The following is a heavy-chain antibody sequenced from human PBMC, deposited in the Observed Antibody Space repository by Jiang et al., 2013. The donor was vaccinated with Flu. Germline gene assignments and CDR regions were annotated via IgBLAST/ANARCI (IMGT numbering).Heavy chain of an antibody. Sequence: SGFTFSNLSMSWVRPRRPGRGAWSGSSVISSGSNTYYADALKGRFTISRDNSRSALYLQMNSLRVEDTAMYYCVKYDSSGFYYGRPDYWGQGTLITVSS. V-gene: IGHV3-23*05. CDR2: ISSGSNT. J-gene: IGHJ4*02. CDR1: GFTFSNLS. D-gene: IGHD3-22*01. CDR3: VKYDSSGFYYGRPDY.